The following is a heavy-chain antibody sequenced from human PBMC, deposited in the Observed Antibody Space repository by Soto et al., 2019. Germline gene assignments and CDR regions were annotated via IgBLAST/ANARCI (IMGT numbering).Heavy chain of an antibody. J-gene: IGHJ4*02. CDR1: GGSFSGYY. CDR2: INHSGST. V-gene: IGHV4-34*01. CDR3: ARLGYGGNSY. Sequence: QVQLQQWGAGLLKPSETLSLTCAVYGGSFSGYYWSWIRQPPGKGLEWIGEINHSGSTNYNPSLKSRVTISVDTSKKQFSLKLSSVTAADTAVYYCARLGYGGNSYWGQGTLLTVSS. D-gene: IGHD4-17*01.